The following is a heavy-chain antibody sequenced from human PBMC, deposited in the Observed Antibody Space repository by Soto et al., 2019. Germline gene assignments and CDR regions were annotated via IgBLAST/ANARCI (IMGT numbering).Heavy chain of an antibody. J-gene: IGHJ4*02. Sequence: QVHLVQSGAEVKKPGASVKVSCKGSGYAFTTYGITWVRQAPGQGLEWMGWISAHNGNTNYAQKLQGRVTVTRDTSTSSAYMELRSLRSDDTAVYYCARGRYGAYWGQGALVTVSS. D-gene: IGHD3-10*01. CDR1: GYAFTTYG. V-gene: IGHV1-18*01. CDR3: ARGRYGAY. CDR2: ISAHNGNT.